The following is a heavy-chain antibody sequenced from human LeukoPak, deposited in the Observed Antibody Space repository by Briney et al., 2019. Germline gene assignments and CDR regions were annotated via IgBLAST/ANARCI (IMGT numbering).Heavy chain of an antibody. CDR3: VRGGGADRPYGLDV. J-gene: IGHJ6*02. V-gene: IGHV3-74*01. Sequence: GGSLTLSCAAFGCTFSSYWIHWVRQAPGKGPVWVSRINSDGTSTTYADPVKGRFTISRDSAKNTVYLQMNSLRAEDTAVYYCVRGGGADRPYGLDVWGQGTTVTVSS. D-gene: IGHD6-6*01. CDR2: INSDGTST. CDR1: GCTFSSYW.